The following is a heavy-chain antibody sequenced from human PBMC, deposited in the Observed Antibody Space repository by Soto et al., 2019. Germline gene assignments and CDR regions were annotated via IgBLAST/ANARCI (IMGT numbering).Heavy chain of an antibody. Sequence: QITLKESGPTVVKPTETLTLTCTFSGFSLTTSGVGVGWVRQSPGKAPEWLARIYWDDDTRYSTSLNSRLIITKATSKHQVVLTMANVDPADTATYYCAHRVLRTVFGLVTTTAIYFDFWGPGTPVVVSS. D-gene: IGHD3-3*01. J-gene: IGHJ4*02. CDR1: GFSLTTSGVG. CDR3: AHRVLRTVFGLVTTTAIYFDF. V-gene: IGHV2-5*02. CDR2: IYWDDDT.